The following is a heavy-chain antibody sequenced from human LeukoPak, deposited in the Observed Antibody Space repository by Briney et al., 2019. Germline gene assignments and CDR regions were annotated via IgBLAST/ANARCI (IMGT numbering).Heavy chain of an antibody. J-gene: IGHJ4*02. Sequence: PGGSLRLSCAASVFIFSSSEMNWVRQAPGKGLEWVSYISSSGSIIYYADSVKGRFTISRDNAKSSLFLQMNSLRAEDTAVYYCARATLVFDYWGQGTLVTVSS. V-gene: IGHV3-48*03. CDR1: VFIFSSSE. CDR3: ARATLVFDY. CDR2: ISSSGSII.